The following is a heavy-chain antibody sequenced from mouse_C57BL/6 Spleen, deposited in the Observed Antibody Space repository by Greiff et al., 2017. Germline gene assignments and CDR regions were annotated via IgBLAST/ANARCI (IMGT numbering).Heavy chain of an antibody. V-gene: IGHV1-54*01. J-gene: IGHJ4*01. CDR1: GYAFTTYL. CDR2: LNPGSGGP. CDR3: ARKGMYYYGPGAMDY. D-gene: IGHD1-1*01. Sequence: VQLQQSGAELVRPGTSVKVSCKASGYAFTTYLIEWVKQRPGQGLEWIGVLNPGSGGPHYNEKFKGKATLPADKSSSTAYMQLSSLTSEDSAVDFWARKGMYYYGPGAMDYWGQGTSVTGSS.